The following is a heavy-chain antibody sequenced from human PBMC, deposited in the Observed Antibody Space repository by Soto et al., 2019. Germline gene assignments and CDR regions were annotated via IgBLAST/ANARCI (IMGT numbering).Heavy chain of an antibody. CDR1: GGSISSYY. CDR3: ARGPGGFGELSLDY. V-gene: IGHV4-4*07. D-gene: IGHD3-10*01. J-gene: IGHJ4*02. Sequence: QVQLQESGPGLVKPSETLSLPCTVSGGSISSYYWSWIRQPAGKGLEWIGRIYTGGRTNYNPSLKSRVTMSVDTSKNQFSMTMSSVTAADTAVYYCARGPGGFGELSLDYWGQGTLVTVSS. CDR2: IYTGGRT.